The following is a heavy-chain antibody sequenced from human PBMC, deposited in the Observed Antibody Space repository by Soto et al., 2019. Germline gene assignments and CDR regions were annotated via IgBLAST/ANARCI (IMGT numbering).Heavy chain of an antibody. D-gene: IGHD5-12*01. CDR2: IYYTGNT. CDR3: ARIVATIGDYYYYYGMDV. V-gene: IGHV4-59*01. J-gene: IGHJ6*02. Sequence: SETLSLTCTVSGGSISSYYWSWIRQPPGKGLEWIGYIYYTGNTNYNPSLKSRVTISVDTSKSLFSLKLSSVTAADTAVYYCARIVATIGDYYYYYGMDVWGQGTTVTVSS. CDR1: GGSISSYY.